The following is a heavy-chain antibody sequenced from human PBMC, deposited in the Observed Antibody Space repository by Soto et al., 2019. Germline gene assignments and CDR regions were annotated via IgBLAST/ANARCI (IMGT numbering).Heavy chain of an antibody. D-gene: IGHD5-18*01. V-gene: IGHV1-18*04. J-gene: IGHJ5*02. CDR2: MSIYNDER. Sequence: QVHLVQSGAELKKPGESVKVSCKTSGYSFSDYVINWVRQAPGQGLQWVGWMSIYNDERKYAENLQGRVTMTTDTSTNTAFLEVRSLRSDDTAVYYCARASVPAHSFGINTWLDPWGQGTLVTVSS. CDR3: ARASVPAHSFGINTWLDP. CDR1: GYSFSDYV.